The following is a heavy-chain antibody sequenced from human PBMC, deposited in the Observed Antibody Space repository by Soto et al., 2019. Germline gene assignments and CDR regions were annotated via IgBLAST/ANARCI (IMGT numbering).Heavy chain of an antibody. V-gene: IGHV4-31*03. CDR1: GGSISSGGYY. CDR3: ARAGDDYGDYWYFDL. Sequence: QVQLQESGPGLVKPSQTLSLTCTVSGGSISSGGYYWSWIRQHPGKGLEWIGYIYYSGSTYYNPSLKSRVTISVDTSKNQFSLKLSSVTAADTVVYYCARAGDDYGDYWYFDLWGRGTLVTVSS. J-gene: IGHJ2*01. D-gene: IGHD4-17*01. CDR2: IYYSGST.